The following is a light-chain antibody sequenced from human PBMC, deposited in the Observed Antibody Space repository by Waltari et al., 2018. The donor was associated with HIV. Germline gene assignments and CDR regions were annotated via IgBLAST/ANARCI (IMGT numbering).Light chain of an antibody. J-gene: IGLJ2*01. CDR2: TTD. CDR3: MLYMGSDTWL. Sequence: QTVVTKEPSPSVPPGGPVPLTCGLTSGPVSTSNYPTWYQQTPGQAPRTLIFTTDIRSSGVPDRFAGSILGIKAALTITGAQADDESDYHCMLYMGSDTWLFGGGTRLTVL. CDR1: SGPVSTSNY. V-gene: IGLV8-61*01.